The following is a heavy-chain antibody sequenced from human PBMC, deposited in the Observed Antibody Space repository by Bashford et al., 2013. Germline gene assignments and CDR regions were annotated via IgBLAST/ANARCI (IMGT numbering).Heavy chain of an antibody. CDR3: ATISSDRGMDV. Sequence: SETLSLTCTVSGGSISSGGYYWSWIRQHPGKGLEWIGYIYYSGSTYYNPSLKSRVTISVDTSKNQFSLKLSSVTAADTAVYYCATISSDRGMDVWGQGTTVTVSS. CDR2: IYYSGST. J-gene: IGHJ6*02. CDR1: GGSISSGGYY. D-gene: IGHD3-16*02. V-gene: IGHV4-31*03.